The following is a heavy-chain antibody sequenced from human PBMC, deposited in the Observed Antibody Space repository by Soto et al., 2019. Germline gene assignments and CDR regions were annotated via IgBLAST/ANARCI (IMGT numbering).Heavy chain of an antibody. CDR2: MNPNSGNT. J-gene: IGHJ4*02. Sequence: ASVKVSCKASGDTFTSYAINWGRQATGQGLEWMGWMNPNSGNTGYAQKFQDIVTMTRNTSVSTAYMEMSSMRSEDTAVYYCARARRSYNFGAAIECSSWYGYWGQGTLVTDSS. V-gene: IGHV1-8*01. CDR1: GDTFTSYA. CDR3: ARARRSYNFGAAIECSSWYGY. D-gene: IGHD6-13*01.